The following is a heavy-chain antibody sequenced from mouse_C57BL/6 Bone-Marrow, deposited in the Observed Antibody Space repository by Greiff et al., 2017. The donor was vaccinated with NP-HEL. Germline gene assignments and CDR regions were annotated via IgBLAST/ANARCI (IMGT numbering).Heavy chain of an antibody. J-gene: IGHJ1*03. Sequence: LQQSGAELVRPGASVTLSCKASGYTFTDYEMHWVKQTPVHGLEWIGAIDPETGGTAYNQKFKGKAILTADKSSSTAYMELRSLTSEDSAVYYCTSWGPYYYGSSYRYFDVWGTGTTVTVSS. D-gene: IGHD1-1*01. CDR2: IDPETGGT. CDR3: TSWGPYYYGSSYRYFDV. CDR1: GYTFTDYE. V-gene: IGHV1-15*01.